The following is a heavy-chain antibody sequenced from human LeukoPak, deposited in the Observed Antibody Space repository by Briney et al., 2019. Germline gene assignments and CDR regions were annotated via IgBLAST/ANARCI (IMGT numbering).Heavy chain of an antibody. J-gene: IGHJ5*02. CDR3: ARELRWEYCSSTSCSSTNWLDP. CDR2: ISAYNGNT. CDR1: GYSFTSYG. Sequence: ASVKVSCKASGYSFTSYGISWVRQAPGQGLEWMGWISAYNGNTNYAQKLQGRVTLTTDTSTSTAYMELRSLRSDDTAVYYCARELRWEYCSSTSCSSTNWLDPWGQGALVTVSS. D-gene: IGHD2-2*01. V-gene: IGHV1-18*01.